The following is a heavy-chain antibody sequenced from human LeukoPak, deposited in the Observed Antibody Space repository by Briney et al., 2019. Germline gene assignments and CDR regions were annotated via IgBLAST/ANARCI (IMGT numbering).Heavy chain of an antibody. V-gene: IGHV3-15*01. Sequence: GGSLRLSCAASGFTFSNAWMSWVRQAPGKGLEWVGRIKSKTDGGTTDYAAPVKGRFTISRDDSKNTLYLQMNSLKTEDTAVYYCTTGYDFWSGYADFDYWGQGTLVTVSS. CDR3: TTGYDFWSGYADFDY. J-gene: IGHJ4*02. CDR1: GFTFSNAW. D-gene: IGHD3-3*01. CDR2: IKSKTDGGTT.